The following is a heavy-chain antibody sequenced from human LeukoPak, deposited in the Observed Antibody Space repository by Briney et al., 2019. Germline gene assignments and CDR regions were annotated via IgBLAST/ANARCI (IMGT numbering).Heavy chain of an antibody. CDR2: IYYSGST. CDR3: ASSSMSSSWYLFDY. CDR1: GGSISSYY. V-gene: IGHV4-39*07. J-gene: IGHJ4*02. Sequence: PSETLSLTCTVSGGSISSYYWGWIRQPPGKGLEWIGSIYYSGSTYYSPSLKSRVTISVVTSKTQFSLKLTSVTAADTAVYYCASSSMSSSWYLFDYWGQGTLVTVSS. D-gene: IGHD6-13*01.